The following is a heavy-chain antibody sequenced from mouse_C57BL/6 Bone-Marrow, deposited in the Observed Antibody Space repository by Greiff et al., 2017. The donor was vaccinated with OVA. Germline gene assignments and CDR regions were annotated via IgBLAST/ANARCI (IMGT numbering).Heavy chain of an antibody. V-gene: IGHV5-4*03. CDR2: ISDGGSYT. D-gene: IGHD1-1*01. CDR1: GFTFSSYA. CDR3: ARALYYYGSSYDY. J-gene: IGHJ2*01. Sequence: EVKLVESGGGLVKPGGSLKLSCAASGFTFSSYAMSWVRQTPEKRLEWVATISDGGSYTYYPDNVKGRFTISSDNAKNNLYLQMSHLNSEDTAMYYCARALYYYGSSYDYWGQGTTLTVSA.